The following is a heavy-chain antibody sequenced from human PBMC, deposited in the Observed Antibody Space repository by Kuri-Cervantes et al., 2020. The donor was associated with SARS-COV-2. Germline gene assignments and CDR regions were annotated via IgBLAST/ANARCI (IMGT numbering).Heavy chain of an antibody. CDR2: IIPLFGTT. CDR1: GDTVSSYS. D-gene: IGHD5-24*01. V-gene: IGHV1-69*06. Sequence: SVKVSCKAIGDTVSSYSISWVRQAPGQGLEWMGGIIPLFGTTGSAQTFRGRITISADKSTNTAYMELSSLTSEDTAMYFCARDRVGRENAFDVWGLGTMVTVSS. J-gene: IGHJ3*01. CDR3: ARDRVGRENAFDV.